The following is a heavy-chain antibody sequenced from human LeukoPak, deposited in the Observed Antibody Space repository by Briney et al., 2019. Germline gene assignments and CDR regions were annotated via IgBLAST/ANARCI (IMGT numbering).Heavy chain of an antibody. D-gene: IGHD3-16*01. CDR2: FDPEDGET. Sequence: ASVKVSCKVSGYTLTELSMHWVRQAPGKGLEWMGGFDPEDGETIYAQKFQGRVTMTEDTSTDTAYMELSSLRSEDTAVYYCATPRYYDYVWGSRESLPLYYWGQGTLVTVSS. CDR1: GYTLTELS. CDR3: ATPRYYDYVWGSRESLPLYY. V-gene: IGHV1-24*01. J-gene: IGHJ4*02.